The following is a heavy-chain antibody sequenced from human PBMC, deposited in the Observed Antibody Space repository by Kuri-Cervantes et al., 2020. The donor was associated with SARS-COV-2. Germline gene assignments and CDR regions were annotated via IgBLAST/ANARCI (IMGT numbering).Heavy chain of an antibody. CDR2: ISSGSEYI. CDR3: ARGLWGIQYYFDY. Sequence: GESLKISCAASGFTFSAYSMNWVRQAPGKGLEWVSSISSGSEYILYADSAKGRFTISRDNAKNSLYLQMNSLRAEDTAVYYCARGLWGIQYYFDYWGQGTLVTVSS. V-gene: IGHV3-21*01. CDR1: GFTFSAYS. D-gene: IGHD7-27*01. J-gene: IGHJ4*02.